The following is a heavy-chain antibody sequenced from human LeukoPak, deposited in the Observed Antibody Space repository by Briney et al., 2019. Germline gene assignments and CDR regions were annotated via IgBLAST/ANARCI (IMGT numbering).Heavy chain of an antibody. CDR2: INPNSGGT. V-gene: IGHV1-2*04. D-gene: IGHD6-13*01. CDR3: ARVSSAAAVDAFDI. J-gene: IGHJ3*02. Sequence: ASVKVSCKASGYTLTSYYMHWVRQAPGQGLEWMGWINPNSGGTNYAQKFRGWVTMTRDTSISTAYMELSRLRSDDTAVYYCARVSSAAAVDAFDIWGQGTMVTVSS. CDR1: GYTLTSYY.